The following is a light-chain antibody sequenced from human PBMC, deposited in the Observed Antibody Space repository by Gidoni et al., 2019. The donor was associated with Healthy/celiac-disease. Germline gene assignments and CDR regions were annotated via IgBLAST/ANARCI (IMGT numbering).Light chain of an antibody. CDR1: SSDVGGYNS. CDR2: DVS. CDR3: SSYTSSSTWV. J-gene: IGLJ3*02. V-gene: IGLV2-14*03. Sequence: QSALTQPAYVSGSPGQSITISCTRTSSDVGGYNSVSWYPQHPGKAPKLMIYDVSKRPSGVSNRFAGSKSGNTASLTISGLQAEDEADYYCSSYTSSSTWVFGGGTKLTVL.